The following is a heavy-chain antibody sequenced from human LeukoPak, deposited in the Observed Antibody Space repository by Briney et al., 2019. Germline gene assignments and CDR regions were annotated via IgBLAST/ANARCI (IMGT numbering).Heavy chain of an antibody. J-gene: IGHJ4*02. V-gene: IGHV1-69*04. CDR3: ASLGTYSSGDY. Sequence: SVKVSCKASGGTFSSYAISWVRQAPGQGLEWMGRIIPILGIANYAQKFQGRVTITADKSTSTAYMELSSLRSEDTAVYYCASLGTYSSGDYWGQGTLVTVSS. CDR1: GGTFSSYA. D-gene: IGHD6-19*01. CDR2: IIPILGIA.